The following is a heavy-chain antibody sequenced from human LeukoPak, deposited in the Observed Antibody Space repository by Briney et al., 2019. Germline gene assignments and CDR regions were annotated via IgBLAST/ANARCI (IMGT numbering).Heavy chain of an antibody. Sequence: SETLSLTCAVYGGSFSGYYWSWIRQPPGKGLEWIGEINHSGSTNYNPSLKSRVTISVDTSKNQFSLKLSSVTAADTAVYYCARGRDFWSGYHTRGYYYMDVWGKGTTVTVSS. CDR3: ARGRDFWSGYHTRGYYYMDV. J-gene: IGHJ6*03. V-gene: IGHV4-34*01. D-gene: IGHD3-3*01. CDR1: GGSFSGYY. CDR2: INHSGST.